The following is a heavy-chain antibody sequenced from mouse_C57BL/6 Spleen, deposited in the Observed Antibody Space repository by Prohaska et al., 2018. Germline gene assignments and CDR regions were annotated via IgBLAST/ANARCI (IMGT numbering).Heavy chain of an antibody. CDR1: DYN. Sequence: DYNMNWVKQSNGKSLEWIGVINPNYGTTSYNQKFKGKATLTVDQSSSTAYMQLNSLTSEDSAVYYCARSLYYPGAYWGQGTLVTVSA. J-gene: IGHJ3*01. D-gene: IGHD1-1*02. V-gene: IGHV1-39*01. CDR3: ARSLYYPGAY. CDR2: INPNYGTT.